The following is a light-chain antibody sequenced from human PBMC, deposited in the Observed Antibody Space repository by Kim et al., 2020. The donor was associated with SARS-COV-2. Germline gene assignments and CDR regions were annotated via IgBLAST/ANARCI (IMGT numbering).Light chain of an antibody. CDR3: SSYAGSNRGV. CDR1: SSDVGGYNY. V-gene: IGLV2-8*01. J-gene: IGLJ3*02. CDR2: EVS. Sequence: QSVLTQPPSASGSPGQSVTISCTGTSSDVGGYNYVSWYQQHPGKAPKLMIYEVSKRPSGVPDRFSGSKSGNTASLTVSGLQAEDEADYYCSSYAGSNRGVFGVGTQLTVL.